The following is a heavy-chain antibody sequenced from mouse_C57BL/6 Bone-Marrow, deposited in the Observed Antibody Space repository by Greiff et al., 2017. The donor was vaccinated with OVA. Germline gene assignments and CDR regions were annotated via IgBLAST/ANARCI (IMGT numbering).Heavy chain of an antibody. CDR3: ASPRQLRLYYFDY. D-gene: IGHD3-2*02. CDR2: INPYNGGT. CDR1: GYTFTDYY. Sequence: VQLQQSGPVLVKPGASVKMSCKASGYTFTDYYMNWVKQSHGKSLEWIGVINPYNGGTSYNQKFKGKATLTVDKSSSTAYMELNSLTSEDSAVYYCASPRQLRLYYFDYWGQGTTLTVSS. V-gene: IGHV1-19*01. J-gene: IGHJ2*01.